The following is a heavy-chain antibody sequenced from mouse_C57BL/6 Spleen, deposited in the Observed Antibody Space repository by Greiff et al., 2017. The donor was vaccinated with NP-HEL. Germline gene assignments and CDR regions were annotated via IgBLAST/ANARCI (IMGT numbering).Heavy chain of an antibody. Sequence: EVKLVESGGGLVKPGGSLKLSCAASGFTFSSYAMSWVRQTPEKRLEWVATISDGGSYTYYPDNVKGRFTISRDNAKNNLYLQMSHLKSEDTAMYYCARDRGSSGLSYYAMDYWGQGTSVTVSS. CDR1: GFTFSSYA. D-gene: IGHD3-2*02. CDR3: ARDRGSSGLSYYAMDY. CDR2: ISDGGSYT. J-gene: IGHJ4*01. V-gene: IGHV5-4*01.